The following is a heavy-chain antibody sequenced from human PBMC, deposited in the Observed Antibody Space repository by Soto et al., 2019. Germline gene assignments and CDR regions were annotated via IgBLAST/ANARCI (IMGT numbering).Heavy chain of an antibody. D-gene: IGHD1-26*01. V-gene: IGHV3-74*01. CDR2: INNDGSDI. CDR3: VRGSGGPES. CDR1: GFTFSNYW. Sequence: EVQLVESGGGLVQPGGCLRLSCAASGFTFSNYWMHWVRRAPGKGLVWLSRINNDGSDIVYADSVKGRFTFSRDNAKSTAYLQMNRLTAEDTAVYYCVRGSGGPESWGQVTLVTVSS. J-gene: IGHJ5*02.